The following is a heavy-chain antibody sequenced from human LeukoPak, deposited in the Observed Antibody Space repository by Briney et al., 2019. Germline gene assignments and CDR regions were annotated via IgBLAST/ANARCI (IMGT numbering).Heavy chain of an antibody. V-gene: IGHV3-23*01. D-gene: IGHD3-9*01. J-gene: IGHJ4*02. CDR3: AKGSTYYDILTGYTTPRFDY. Sequence: PGGSLRLSCAASGFTFSSYAMSWVRRAPGKGLEWVSAISGSGGSTYYADSVKGRFTISRDNSKNTLYLQMNSLRAEDTAVYYCAKGSTYYDILTGYTTPRFDYWGQGTLVTVSS. CDR2: ISGSGGST. CDR1: GFTFSSYA.